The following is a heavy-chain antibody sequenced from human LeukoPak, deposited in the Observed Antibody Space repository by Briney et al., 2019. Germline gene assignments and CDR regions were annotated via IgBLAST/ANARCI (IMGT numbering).Heavy chain of an antibody. CDR1: GYTFTGYY. CDR2: ISAYNGNT. J-gene: IGHJ4*02. D-gene: IGHD6-13*01. CDR3: ARAASAAGISFFDY. Sequence: ASVKVSCKASGYTFTGYYMHWVRQAPGQGLEWMGWISAYNGNTNYAQKVQGRVTMTTDTSTYTAYMELRSLRSDDTAVYYCARAASAAGISFFDYWGQGTLVTVSS. V-gene: IGHV1-18*04.